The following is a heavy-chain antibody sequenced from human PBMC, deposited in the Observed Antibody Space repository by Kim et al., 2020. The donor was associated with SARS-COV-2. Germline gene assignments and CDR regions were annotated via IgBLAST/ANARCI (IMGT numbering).Heavy chain of an antibody. Sequence: SETLSLTCTVSGGSISSYYWSWIRLPPGKGLEWVWNSNYSESTNNNPTLKLQGTISVATSKTKFYLKLSSGTAADTAVYVCASPTHYYDRSGYYSYFDY. CDR1: GGSISSYY. J-gene: IGHJ4*01. D-gene: IGHD3-22*01. CDR2: SNYSEST. CDR3: ASPTHYYDRSGYYSYFDY. V-gene: IGHV4-59*08.